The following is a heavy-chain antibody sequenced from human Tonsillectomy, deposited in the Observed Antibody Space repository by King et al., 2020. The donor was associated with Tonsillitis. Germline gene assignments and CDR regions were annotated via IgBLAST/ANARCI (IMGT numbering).Heavy chain of an antibody. J-gene: IGHJ4*02. D-gene: IGHD3-22*01. Sequence: QLVQSGAEVKKPGASVKVSCKASGYTVTSYYMHWVRQAPGQGLEWMGIINPSGGSTSYAQKFQGRITMTRDTSTSTLYMELSSLRSEDTAVSYCARGHYDSRSYYPAPKPPGYDYWGQGTLVTASS. CDR1: GYTVTSYY. CDR3: ARGHYDSRSYYPAPKPPGYDY. CDR2: INPSGGST. V-gene: IGHV1-46*01.